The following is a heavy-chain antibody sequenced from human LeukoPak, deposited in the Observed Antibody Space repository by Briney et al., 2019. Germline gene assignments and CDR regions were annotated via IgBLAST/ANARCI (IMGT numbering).Heavy chain of an antibody. D-gene: IGHD5/OR15-5a*01. Sequence: GGSLRLSCAASGFTFDDYAMHWVRQAPGKGLEWVSGISWNSGSIGYADSVKGRFTISRDNAKNSLYVQMNSLRVEDTAIYYCCVYKAANWFDPWGQGTLVTVSS. J-gene: IGHJ5*02. CDR2: ISWNSGSI. CDR3: CVYKAANWFDP. V-gene: IGHV3-9*01. CDR1: GFTFDDYA.